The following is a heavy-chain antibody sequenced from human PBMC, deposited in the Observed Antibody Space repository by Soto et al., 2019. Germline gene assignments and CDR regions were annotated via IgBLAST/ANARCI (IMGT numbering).Heavy chain of an antibody. V-gene: IGHV3-23*01. D-gene: IGHD2-21*02. CDR1: GFTFSTYA. J-gene: IGHJ4*02. CDR2: ISASGGVT. CDR3: AKAGVVVATAIAYFDY. Sequence: GGSLRLSCAASGFTFSTYAMSWVRQAPGEGLEWVSAISASGGVTYYADYVKGRFTISRDNSKNTMYLQMNSLRAEDTAVYYCAKAGVVVATAIAYFDYWGQGT.